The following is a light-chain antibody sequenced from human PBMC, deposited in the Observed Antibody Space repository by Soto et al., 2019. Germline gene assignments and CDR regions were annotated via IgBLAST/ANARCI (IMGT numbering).Light chain of an antibody. J-gene: IGLJ1*01. Sequence: QSVLTEPRSACGTPGQRVTISCSGSSSNIGSNTVNWYQQLPGTAPKLLIYSNNQRPSGVPDRFSGSKSGTSASLAISGLQSEDEADYYCAAWDDSLNGYVFGTGTKVTAL. V-gene: IGLV1-44*01. CDR3: AAWDDSLNGYV. CDR2: SNN. CDR1: SSNIGSNT.